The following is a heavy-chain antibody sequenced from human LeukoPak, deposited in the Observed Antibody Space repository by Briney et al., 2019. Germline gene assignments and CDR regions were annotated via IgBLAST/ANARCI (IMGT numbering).Heavy chain of an antibody. CDR3: ARRAVRDYYGSGQAFDI. CDR1: GGSFSGYY. D-gene: IGHD3-10*01. Sequence: PSETLSLTCAVYGGSFSGYYWSWIRQPPGKGLEWIGEISHSGSTNYNPSLKSRVTISVDKSKNQFSLKLSSVTAADTAVYYCARRAVRDYYGSGQAFDIWGQGTMVTVSS. V-gene: IGHV4-34*01. J-gene: IGHJ3*02. CDR2: ISHSGST.